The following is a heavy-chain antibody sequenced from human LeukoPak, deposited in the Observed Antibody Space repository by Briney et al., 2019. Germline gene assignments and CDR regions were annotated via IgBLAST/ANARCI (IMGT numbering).Heavy chain of an antibody. Sequence: GRSLRLSCAASGFTFSSYGMHWVRQAPGKGLEWVAVISYDGSNKYYADSVKGRFTTSRDNSKNTLYLQMNSLRAEDTAVYYCVGSGWYFDYWGQGTLVTVSS. CDR3: VGSGWYFDY. CDR2: ISYDGSNK. V-gene: IGHV3-30*03. D-gene: IGHD6-19*01. CDR1: GFTFSSYG. J-gene: IGHJ4*02.